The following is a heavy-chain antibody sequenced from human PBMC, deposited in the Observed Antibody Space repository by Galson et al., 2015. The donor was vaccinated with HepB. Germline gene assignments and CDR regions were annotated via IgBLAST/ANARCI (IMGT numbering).Heavy chain of an antibody. CDR3: ARPRVGGRDAFDI. CDR2: IYPGDSET. Sequence: QSGAEVKKPGESLKISCKGSGYSFTTNWIGWVRQMPGKGLEWMGIIYPGDSETRKSPSLQCQVTISADKSISTAYLQWSSLKASDTAMYYCARPRVGGRDAFDIWGQGTMVTVSS. J-gene: IGHJ3*02. D-gene: IGHD2-2*01. V-gene: IGHV5-51*01. CDR1: GYSFTTNW.